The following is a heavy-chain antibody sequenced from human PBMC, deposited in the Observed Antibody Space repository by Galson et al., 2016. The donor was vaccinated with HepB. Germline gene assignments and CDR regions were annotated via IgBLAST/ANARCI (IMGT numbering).Heavy chain of an antibody. Sequence: SLRLSCAASGFTFSSYGMHWVRQAPGKGLEWVAVMWFDGSNKNYADSVKGRFTISRDNSKNTLYLQMNSLRAEDTAVYYCARGSDYVWGSLSYFGYWGQGTLVTVSS. CDR1: GFTFSSYG. D-gene: IGHD3-16*01. V-gene: IGHV3-33*01. J-gene: IGHJ4*02. CDR3: ARGSDYVWGSLSYFGY. CDR2: MWFDGSNK.